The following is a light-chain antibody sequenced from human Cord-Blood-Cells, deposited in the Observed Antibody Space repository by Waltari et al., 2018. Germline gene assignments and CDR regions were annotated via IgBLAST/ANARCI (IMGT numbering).Light chain of an antibody. V-gene: IGKV3-15*01. Sequence: EIVMTQSPATLSVSPGERATLSCRASQSLSSNLAWYQQKPGQAPRLLIYGASTRATCIPARFSGSGSGTEFTLTISSLQSEDFAVYYCQQYNNWPPWTFGQGTKVEIK. CDR3: QQYNNWPPWT. CDR2: GAS. CDR1: QSLSSN. J-gene: IGKJ1*01.